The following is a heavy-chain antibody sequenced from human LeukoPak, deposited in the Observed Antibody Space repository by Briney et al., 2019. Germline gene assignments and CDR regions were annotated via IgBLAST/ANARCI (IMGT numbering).Heavy chain of an antibody. D-gene: IGHD6-13*01. Sequence: SETLSLTCTVSGGSISSYYWSWIRQPPGKGLEWIGYIYTSGSTNYNPSLKSRVTISVDTSKNQFSLKLSSVTAADTAVYYCARHTVAAAGYGMDVWGQGTTVTVSS. CDR2: IYTSGST. CDR3: ARHTVAAAGYGMDV. V-gene: IGHV4-4*09. J-gene: IGHJ6*02. CDR1: GGSISSYY.